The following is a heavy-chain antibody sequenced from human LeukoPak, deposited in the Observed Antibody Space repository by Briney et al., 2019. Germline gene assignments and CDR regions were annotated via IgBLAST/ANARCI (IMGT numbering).Heavy chain of an antibody. J-gene: IGHJ4*02. CDR1: GGTFSSYG. CDR3: ARAHYGGSYLYYFDY. Sequence: SEKVSCKASGGTFSSYGISWVRQAPGQGLDWMGGNIPIYGTAKYAQKFQGRVTITADESTSTAYMELSSLRSEDTAVYYCARAHYGGSYLYYFDYWGQGTLVTVSS. D-gene: IGHD1-26*01. V-gene: IGHV1-69*13. CDR2: NIPIYGTA.